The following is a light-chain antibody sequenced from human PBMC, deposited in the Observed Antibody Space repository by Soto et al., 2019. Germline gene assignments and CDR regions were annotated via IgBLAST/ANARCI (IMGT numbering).Light chain of an antibody. CDR1: QSVSKS. CDR2: SAS. CDR3: LQHNTYPLT. Sequence: EIVMTQSPATLSVSPGERATLSCRASQSVSKSLAWYQQKPGQAPRLLIYSASTRATGIPARFSGSGSETEFTLTISSLQSEDFATYYCLQHNTYPLTFGGGTKVDIK. V-gene: IGKV3-15*01. J-gene: IGKJ4*01.